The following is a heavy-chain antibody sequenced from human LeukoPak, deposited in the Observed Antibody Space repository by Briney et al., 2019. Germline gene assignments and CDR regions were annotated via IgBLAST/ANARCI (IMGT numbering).Heavy chain of an antibody. Sequence: PGGSLRLSCAASGFTFSSYEMNWVRQAPGKGLEWVSYISSSGSTIYYADSVKGRFTISRDNAKNSLYLQMNSLRAEDTAVYYCARGRGSRVYFDYWGQGTLVTVSS. CDR3: ARGRGSRVYFDY. CDR1: GFTFSSYE. J-gene: IGHJ4*02. CDR2: ISSSGSTI. D-gene: IGHD1-26*01. V-gene: IGHV3-48*03.